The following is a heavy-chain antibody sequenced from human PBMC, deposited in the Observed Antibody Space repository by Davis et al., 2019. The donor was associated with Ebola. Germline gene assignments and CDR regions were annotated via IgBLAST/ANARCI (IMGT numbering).Heavy chain of an antibody. Sequence: AASVKVSCKASGYTFTSYDINWVRQATGQGLEWMGWMNPNSGNTGYAQKFQGRVTITADKSTSTAYMELSSLRSEDTAVYYCARGFVDSGLGNNWFDPWGQGTLVTVSS. V-gene: IGHV1-8*01. CDR3: ARGFVDSGLGNNWFDP. CDR2: MNPNSGNT. D-gene: IGHD3/OR15-3a*01. J-gene: IGHJ5*02. CDR1: GYTFTSYD.